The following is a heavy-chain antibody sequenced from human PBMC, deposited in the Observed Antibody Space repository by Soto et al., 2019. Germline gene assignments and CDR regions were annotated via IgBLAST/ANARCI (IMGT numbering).Heavy chain of an antibody. CDR3: ESTRNMSGP. D-gene: IGHD3-16*01. V-gene: IGHV4-39*01. CDR1: GGSISISSYY. J-gene: IGHJ5*02. CDR2: IYYSGTT. Sequence: PSETLSLPCTVSGGSISISSYYWGWIRQPPGKGLEWIGSIYYSGTTYYNPSLKSRVTISVETSKNQFSLKLTSVTAADTAVYYWESTRNMSGPWCHGTRVTVSS.